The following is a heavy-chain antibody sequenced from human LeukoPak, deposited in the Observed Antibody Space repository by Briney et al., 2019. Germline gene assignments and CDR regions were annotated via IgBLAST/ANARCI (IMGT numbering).Heavy chain of an antibody. Sequence: SDTLSLTCAVSGDSISRGGYSWRWSRQSPGKGLVLVASISYSVATFYYPSLKSQLTISKNTSKNHFSLELRSVTPADTVLYFFSRCVFTGAYPDFFDFWGQGALVTVSS. CDR1: GDSISRGGYS. D-gene: IGHD2/OR15-2a*01. J-gene: IGHJ4*02. CDR2: ISYSVAT. CDR3: SRCVFTGAYPDFFDF. V-gene: IGHV4-30-4*07.